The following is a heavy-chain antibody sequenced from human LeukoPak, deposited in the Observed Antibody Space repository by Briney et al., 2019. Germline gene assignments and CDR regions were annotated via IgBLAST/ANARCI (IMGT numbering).Heavy chain of an antibody. Sequence: SGGSLRLSCAASGFTFSSCAMSWVRQAPGKGLEWVSIISGSGGSTYYADSVKGRFTISRDNSKNTLCLQMNSLRAEDTAVYYCAKSPRVTPMGYWGQGTLVTVSS. J-gene: IGHJ4*02. CDR3: AKSPRVTPMGY. V-gene: IGHV3-23*01. D-gene: IGHD2-21*02. CDR2: ISGSGGST. CDR1: GFTFSSCA.